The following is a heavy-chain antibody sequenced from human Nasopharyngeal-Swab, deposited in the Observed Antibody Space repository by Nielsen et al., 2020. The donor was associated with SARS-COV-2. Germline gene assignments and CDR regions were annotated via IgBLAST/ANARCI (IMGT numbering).Heavy chain of an antibody. V-gene: IGHV3-21*01. CDR3: GRDRSNWGSYYYYYGMDV. CDR2: ISSSSSYI. Sequence: WIRQPPGKGLEWVSSISSSSSYIYYADSVKGRFTISRDNAKNSLYLQMNSLRAEDTAVYYCGRDRSNWGSYYYYYGMDVWGQGTTVTVSS. D-gene: IGHD7-27*01. J-gene: IGHJ6*02.